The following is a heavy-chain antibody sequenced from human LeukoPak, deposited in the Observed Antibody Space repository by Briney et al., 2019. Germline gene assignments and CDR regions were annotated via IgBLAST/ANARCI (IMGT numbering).Heavy chain of an antibody. J-gene: IGHJ3*02. CDR3: GRHDYGDSSAAFDI. D-gene: IGHD4-17*01. V-gene: IGHV4-4*02. CDR1: GDSISNNYL. CDR2: IYRTGRT. Sequence: SGTLSLTCAVSGDSISNNYLWRWVRQFPGKGLEYIGEIYRTGRTNYNPSLKSRVTISIDKSENQFSLNLRSATAADTAVYYCGRHDYGDSSAAFDIWGQGTMVTVSS.